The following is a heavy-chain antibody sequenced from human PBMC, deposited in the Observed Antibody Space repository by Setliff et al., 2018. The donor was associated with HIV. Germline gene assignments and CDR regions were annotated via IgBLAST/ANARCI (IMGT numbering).Heavy chain of an antibody. CDR1: GFTFSKFS. Sequence: GGSLRLSCAASGFTFSKFSMSWVRQAPGKGLEWVSSISGSSSYIYYADSVKGRFTISRDNAKNSLYLQMNSLRAEDTAMYYCATEHPGYFDYWGQGTLVTVSS. CDR2: ISGSSSYI. CDR3: ATEHPGYFDY. J-gene: IGHJ4*02. V-gene: IGHV3-21*01.